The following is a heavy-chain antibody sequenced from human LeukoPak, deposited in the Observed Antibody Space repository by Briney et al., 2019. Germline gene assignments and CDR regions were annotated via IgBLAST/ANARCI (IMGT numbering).Heavy chain of an antibody. Sequence: GASVKVSCKASGYTFTSYGISWVRQAPGQGLEWMGWISAYNGNTNYAQKLQGRVTMTTDTSTSTAYMELRSLRSDDTAVYYCARDQGFFSRFLEWLPQHYYYMDVWGKGTTVTVSS. J-gene: IGHJ6*03. D-gene: IGHD3-3*01. CDR1: GYTFTSYG. V-gene: IGHV1-18*01. CDR2: ISAYNGNT. CDR3: ARDQGFFSRFLEWLPQHYYYMDV.